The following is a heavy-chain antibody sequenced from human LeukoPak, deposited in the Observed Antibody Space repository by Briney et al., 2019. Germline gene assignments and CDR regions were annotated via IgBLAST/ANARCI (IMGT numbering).Heavy chain of an antibody. D-gene: IGHD3-16*01. V-gene: IGHV1-58*01. CDR3: AADLSNPRMGASYLDS. J-gene: IGHJ4*02. Sequence: SVKVPCKASGFTSTNFAVQWVRQARGQRLEWIGWIIVGSGATKCAQDFQERVTITRDLSTSTLYMELRSLTSEDTAVYYCAADLSNPRMGASYLDSWGQGTLVTVSS. CDR1: GFTSTNFA. CDR2: IIVGSGAT.